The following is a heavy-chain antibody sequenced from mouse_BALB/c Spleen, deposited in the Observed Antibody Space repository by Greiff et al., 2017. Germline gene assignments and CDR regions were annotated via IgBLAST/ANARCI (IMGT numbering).Heavy chain of an antibody. CDR3: TRGAWFAY. J-gene: IGHJ3*01. Sequence: QVQLQQSGAELVRPGASVTLSCKASGYTFTDHEMHWVKQTPVHGLEWIGAIDPETGGTAYNQKFKGKATLTADKSSSTAYMELRSLTSEDSAVYYCTRGAWFAYWGQGALVAVSA. V-gene: IGHV1-15*01. CDR1: GYTFTDHE. CDR2: IDPETGGT.